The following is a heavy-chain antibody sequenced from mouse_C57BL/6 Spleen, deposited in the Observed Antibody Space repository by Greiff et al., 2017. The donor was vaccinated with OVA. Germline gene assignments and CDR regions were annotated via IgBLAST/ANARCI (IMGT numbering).Heavy chain of an antibody. J-gene: IGHJ4*01. CDR3: ARHEDRAGYDEYYAMDY. CDR2: FYPGSGSI. D-gene: IGHD2-2*01. CDR1: GYTFTEYT. Sequence: VQLQQSGAELVKPGASVKLSCKASGYTFTEYTIHWVKQRSGQGLEWIGWFYPGSGSIKYNEKFKDKATLTADKSSSTVYMELSRLTSEDSAVYFCARHEDRAGYDEYYAMDYWGQGTSVTVSS. V-gene: IGHV1-62-2*01.